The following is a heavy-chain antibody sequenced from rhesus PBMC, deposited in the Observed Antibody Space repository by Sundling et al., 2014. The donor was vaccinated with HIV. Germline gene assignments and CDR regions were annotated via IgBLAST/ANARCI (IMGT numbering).Heavy chain of an antibody. Sequence: EVQLVETGGGLVQPGGSLKVSCAASGFIFSSYVMTWVRQAPGKGLEWVSIINSDGGRTYYADSVKGRFTISRDNSKNTLSLQMNSLRPEDTAVYYCARPDYYDSGYCEYWGQGVLVTVSS. CDR2: INSDGGRT. V-gene: IGHV3S42*01. J-gene: IGHJ4*01. CDR3: ARPDYYDSGYCEY. CDR1: GFIFSSYV. D-gene: IGHD3-28*01.